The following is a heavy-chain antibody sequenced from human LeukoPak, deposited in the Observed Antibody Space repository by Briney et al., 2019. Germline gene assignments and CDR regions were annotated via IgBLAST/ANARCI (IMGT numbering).Heavy chain of an antibody. CDR3: ARSSDSGSGSYYTPFDY. CDR1: SGSISSSSYY. D-gene: IGHD3-10*01. V-gene: IGHV4-39*01. J-gene: IGHJ4*02. Sequence: SETLSLTCTVSSGSISSSSYYWGWIRQPPGKGLEWIRSMYYSGSTYYNPSLKSRVTISVDTSKNQFSLKLSSVTAADTAVYYSARSSDSGSGSYYTPFDYWGQGTMVTVSS. CDR2: MYYSGST.